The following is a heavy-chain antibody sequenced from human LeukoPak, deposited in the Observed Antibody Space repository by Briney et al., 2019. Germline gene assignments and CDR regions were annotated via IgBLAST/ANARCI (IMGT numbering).Heavy chain of an antibody. Sequence: PGGSLRLSCAASGFTFSSYSMNWVRQAPGKGLEWVSYISSSSSTIYYADSVKGRFTISRDNAKSSLYLQMNSLRAEDTAVYYCARGNWIAFDPWGQGTLVTVSS. CDR2: ISSSSSTI. CDR1: GFTFSSYS. D-gene: IGHD1-1*01. V-gene: IGHV3-48*01. CDR3: ARGNWIAFDP. J-gene: IGHJ5*02.